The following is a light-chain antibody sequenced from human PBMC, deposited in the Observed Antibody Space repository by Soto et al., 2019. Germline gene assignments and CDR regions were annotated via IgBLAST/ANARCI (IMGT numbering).Light chain of an antibody. CDR1: SSDVGGYDY. J-gene: IGLJ1*01. CDR2: DVS. CDR3: SSYTSSSALN. V-gene: IGLV2-14*03. Sequence: QSALTQPASVSGSPGQSITISCTGTSSDVGGYDYVSWYQQHPGKAPKLMIYDVSYRPSGISDRFSGSKSGNTASLTISGLQADDEADYYCSSYTSSSALNFGTGTKLTVL.